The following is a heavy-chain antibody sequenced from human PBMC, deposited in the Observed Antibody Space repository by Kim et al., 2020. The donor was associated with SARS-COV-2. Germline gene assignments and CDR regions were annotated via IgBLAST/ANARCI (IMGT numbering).Heavy chain of an antibody. Sequence: SETLSLTCTVSGGSISSYYWSWIRQPPGKGLEWIGYIYYSGSTNYNPSLKSRVTISVDTSKNQFSLKLSSVTAADTAVYYCARRATSSSSYYFDYWGQGTLVTVSS. D-gene: IGHD6-6*01. CDR2: IYYSGST. V-gene: IGHV4-59*08. J-gene: IGHJ4*02. CDR3: ARRATSSSSYYFDY. CDR1: GGSISSYY.